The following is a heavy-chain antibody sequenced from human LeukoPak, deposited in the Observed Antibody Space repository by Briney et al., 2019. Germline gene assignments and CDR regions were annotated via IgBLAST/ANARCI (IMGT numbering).Heavy chain of an antibody. V-gene: IGHV4-34*01. CDR1: GESFSGYY. CDR3: ARATYDYGDFPYAFDI. D-gene: IGHD4-17*01. J-gene: IGHJ3*02. CDR2: INHSGST. Sequence: SETLSLTCADYGESFSGYYWSWIRQPPGKGLEWIGEINHSGSTNYNPSLKSRVTISVDTSKNQFSLKLSSVTAADTAVYYCARATYDYGDFPYAFDIWGQGTMVTVSS.